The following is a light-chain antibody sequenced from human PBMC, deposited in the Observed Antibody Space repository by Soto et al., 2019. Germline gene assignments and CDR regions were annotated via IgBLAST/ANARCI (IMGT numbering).Light chain of an antibody. J-gene: IGLJ3*02. CDR3: QSYDTSLSYWV. Sequence: QSVLTQPSSVSGAPGQRVTISCTGSSSNIGAGFDVHWYQQLPGTAPKLLIYGNSNRPSGVPDRFSGSKSGTSASLAITGLQAEDEADYYCQSYDTSLSYWVFGGGTKVTVL. CDR1: SSNIGAGFD. V-gene: IGLV1-40*01. CDR2: GNS.